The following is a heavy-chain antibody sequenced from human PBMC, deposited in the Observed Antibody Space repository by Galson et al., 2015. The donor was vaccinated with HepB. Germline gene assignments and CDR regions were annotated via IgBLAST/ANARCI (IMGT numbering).Heavy chain of an antibody. J-gene: IGHJ4*02. CDR3: ARDSGGLGPLSNLPKY. CDR2: ISYDGSNK. D-gene: IGHD3-10*01. Sequence: SLRLSCAASGFTFSSYAMHWVRQAPGKGLEWVAVISYDGSNKYYADSVKGRFTISRDNSKNTLYLQMNSLRAEDTAVYYCARDSGGLGPLSNLPKYWGQGTLVTVSS. CDR1: GFTFSSYA. V-gene: IGHV3-30*04.